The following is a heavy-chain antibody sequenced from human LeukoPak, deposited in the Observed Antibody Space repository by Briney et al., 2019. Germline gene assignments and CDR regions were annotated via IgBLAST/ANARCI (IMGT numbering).Heavy chain of an antibody. D-gene: IGHD3-3*01. Sequence: SETLSLTCTVSGGSISSGGYYWSWIRQPPGKGLEWIGYIYHSGSTYYNPSLKSRVTISVDRSKNQFSLKLSSVTAADTAVYYCARVRSPTQYTIFGVVIPSNWFDPWGQGTLVTVSS. CDR1: GGSISSGGYY. CDR3: ARVRSPTQYTIFGVVIPSNWFDP. CDR2: IYHSGST. V-gene: IGHV4-30-2*01. J-gene: IGHJ5*02.